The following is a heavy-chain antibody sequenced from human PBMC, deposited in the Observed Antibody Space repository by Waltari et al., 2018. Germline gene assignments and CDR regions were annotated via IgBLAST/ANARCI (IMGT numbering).Heavy chain of an antibody. D-gene: IGHD3-22*01. V-gene: IGHV1-3*01. CDR2: INAGNGNT. J-gene: IGHJ4*02. CDR1: GYTFTSYA. Sequence: QVQLVQSGAEVKKPGASVKVSCKASGYTFTSYAMHWVRQAPGQRLEWMGWINAGNGNTKYSQKFQGRVTITRDTSASTAYMELSRLRSEDTAVYYCARSDYDSSGYSRGVDYWGQGTLVTVSS. CDR3: ARSDYDSSGYSRGVDY.